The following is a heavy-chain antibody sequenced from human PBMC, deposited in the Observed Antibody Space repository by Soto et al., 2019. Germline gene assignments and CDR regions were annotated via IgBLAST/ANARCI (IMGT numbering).Heavy chain of an antibody. Sequence: EVQLVESGGGLVKPGGSLRLSCAASGFTFSNAWMNWVRQAPGKGLEWVGRIKSKTDGGTTHYAAPVKGRFTISRDDSKNTLYLQMNSLKTADTAVYYCTTEGADTDMVGFDYWGQGTLVTVSS. CDR2: IKSKTDGGTT. V-gene: IGHV3-15*07. CDR3: TTEGADTDMVGFDY. CDR1: GFTFSNAW. D-gene: IGHD5-18*01. J-gene: IGHJ4*02.